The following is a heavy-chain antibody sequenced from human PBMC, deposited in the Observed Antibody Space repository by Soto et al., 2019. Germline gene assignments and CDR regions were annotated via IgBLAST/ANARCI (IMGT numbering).Heavy chain of an antibody. D-gene: IGHD1-26*01. V-gene: IGHV4-31*03. J-gene: IGHJ4*02. Sequence: QVQLQESGPGLVKPSQTLSLTCTVSGGSISSGGYYWSWIRQHPGKGLEWIGYIYYSGSTYYNPSLKIRGTLPVDASRNRCSLEVSSGTVAGTGVCDCARWVGATSFDDWGLGTLVTVSS. CDR3: ARWVGATSFDD. CDR1: GGSISSGGYY. CDR2: IYYSGST.